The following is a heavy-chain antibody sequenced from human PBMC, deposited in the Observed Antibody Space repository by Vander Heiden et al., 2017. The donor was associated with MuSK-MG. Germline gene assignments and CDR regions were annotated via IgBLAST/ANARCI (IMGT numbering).Heavy chain of an antibody. J-gene: IGHJ4*02. CDR2: LSGSGGST. V-gene: IGHV3-23*01. CDR3: AKGGEWELLDQ. CDR1: GFTFSSYA. Sequence: EVHLLESGGDLVQPGGSLRLSCAASGFTFSSYAMSWVRQAPGKGLEWVSGLSGSGGSTYYADSVKGRFTISRDNSKNKMYLQMNSLRVDDTAAYYCAKGGEWELLDQWGQGTLVTVS. D-gene: IGHD1-26*01.